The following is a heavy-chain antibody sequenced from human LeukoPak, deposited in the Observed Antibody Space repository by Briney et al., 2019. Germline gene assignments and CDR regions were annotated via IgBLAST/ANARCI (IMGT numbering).Heavy chain of an antibody. CDR1: GYTFTSYG. Sequence: ASVNVSCKASGYTFTSYGISWVRQAPGQGLEWMGWIGAYNGKTNYAQKFQGRLTMTTDTSTSTAYMELRSLRSDDTAVYYCARVPSGRRTYYYDSSGYQFDYWGQGTLVTVSS. CDR2: IGAYNGKT. V-gene: IGHV1-18*01. D-gene: IGHD3-22*01. J-gene: IGHJ4*02. CDR3: ARVPSGRRTYYYDSSGYQFDY.